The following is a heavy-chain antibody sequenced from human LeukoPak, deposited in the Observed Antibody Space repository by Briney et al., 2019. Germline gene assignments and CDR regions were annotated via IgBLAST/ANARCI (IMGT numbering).Heavy chain of an antibody. Sequence: ASVKVSCKASGYTFTGYYMHWVRQAPGQGLEWMGWISAYNGNTNYAQKLQGRVTMTTDTSTSTAYMELRSLRSDGTAVYYCARDRAVYCSSTGCYSWFDPWGQGTLVTVSS. CDR3: ARDRAVYCSSTGCYSWFDP. J-gene: IGHJ5*02. CDR1: GYTFTGYY. CDR2: ISAYNGNT. V-gene: IGHV1-18*04. D-gene: IGHD2-2*01.